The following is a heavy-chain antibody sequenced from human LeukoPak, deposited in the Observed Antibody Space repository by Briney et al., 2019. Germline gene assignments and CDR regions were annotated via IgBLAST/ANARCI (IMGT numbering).Heavy chain of an antibody. J-gene: IGHJ3*02. CDR1: GYTFTGYY. CDR2: INPNSGGT. V-gene: IGHV1-2*02. CDR3: ARVNQLLGGYTFDM. D-gene: IGHD2-2*01. Sequence: ASVKVSCKASGYTFTGYYIHWVRQAPGQGPEWMGWINPNSGGTNYALNFQGRVTMTRDTSITTAYMDLGRLRSDDTAFYYCARVNQLLGGYTFDMWGQGTLITVSS.